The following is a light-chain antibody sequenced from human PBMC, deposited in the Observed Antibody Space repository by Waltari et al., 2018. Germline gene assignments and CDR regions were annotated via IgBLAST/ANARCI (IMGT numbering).Light chain of an antibody. Sequence: QAGLTQPPSMSKDLRQTATLTCTGTSNNVGYQGAAWLPQHQGHPPKLLSYRNNDRPSGISERFSASRSGNTASLTITGLQPEDEADYYCSAWDSSLSAWVFGGGTKLTVL. CDR1: SNNVGYQG. CDR3: SAWDSSLSAWV. V-gene: IGLV10-54*01. J-gene: IGLJ3*02. CDR2: RNN.